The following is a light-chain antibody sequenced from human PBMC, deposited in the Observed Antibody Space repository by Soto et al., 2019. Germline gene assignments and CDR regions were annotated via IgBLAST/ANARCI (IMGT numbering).Light chain of an antibody. Sequence: DIVLTQSPLSLPFTPGEPASMSCISNQILLHSNGYNYLDWYLQKPGQSPRLLIYLGFDRASGVPVRFSGSGSGTDFTLTISRVEAEDVGVYFCMQALETPLTFGPGTKVDIK. V-gene: IGKV2-28*01. J-gene: IGKJ3*01. CDR1: QILLHSNGYNY. CDR3: MQALETPLT. CDR2: LGF.